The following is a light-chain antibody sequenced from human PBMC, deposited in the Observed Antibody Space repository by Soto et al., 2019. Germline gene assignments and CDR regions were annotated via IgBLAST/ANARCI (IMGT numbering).Light chain of an antibody. J-gene: IGKJ1*01. Sequence: DVQMAQAASSLSARAVIKSTIPCRASQSIRRYLKWYAYKSGKAAKLLINAGWSLEGGVRSRFSGGGSGADFTLNTSSLQPHDFATSYCQQNYRVTPWTFVQGTQVDLK. CDR2: AGW. CDR3: QQNYRVTPWT. V-gene: IGKV1-39*01. CDR1: QSIRRY.